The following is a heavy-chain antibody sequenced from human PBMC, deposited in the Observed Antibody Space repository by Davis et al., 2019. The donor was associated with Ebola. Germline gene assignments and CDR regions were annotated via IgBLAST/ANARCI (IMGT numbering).Heavy chain of an antibody. CDR1: GGSISSHS. CDR2: IYTSGRT. CDR3: VRDGCPGGSCYCGDY. Sequence: PGGSLRLSCTVSGGSISSHSWSWIRQPAGKGLEWIGCIYTSGRTNYNPSLKSRVTMSVDTSKNQFSLRLSSVTAADTAVYYCVRDGCPGGSCYCGDYWGQGTLVTVSS. D-gene: IGHD2-15*01. J-gene: IGHJ4*02. V-gene: IGHV4-4*07.